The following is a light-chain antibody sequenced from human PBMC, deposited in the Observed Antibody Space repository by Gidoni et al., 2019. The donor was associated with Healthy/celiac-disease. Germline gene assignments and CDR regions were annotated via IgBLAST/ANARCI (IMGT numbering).Light chain of an antibody. Sequence: EIVMTQSPATLSVSPGERATLSCRASQSVSSNLAWYQQKPGQAPRRLIYGASTRATGSPARFSGSGSGTEFTLTISSLQSEDFAVYYCQQYNNWRGRTFGQGTKVEIK. V-gene: IGKV3-15*01. J-gene: IGKJ1*01. CDR2: GAS. CDR1: QSVSSN. CDR3: QQYNNWRGRT.